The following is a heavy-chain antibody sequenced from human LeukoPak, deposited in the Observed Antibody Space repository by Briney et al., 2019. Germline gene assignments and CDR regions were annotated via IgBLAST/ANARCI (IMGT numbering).Heavy chain of an antibody. Sequence: GGSLRLSCAASGFTFSSYGMHWVRQAPGKGLEWVAVISYDGSNKYYADSVKGRFTISRDNSKNTLYLQMNSLRAEDTAVYYCAKDLLLPSMVRGVPGNYGMDVWGQGTTVTVSS. CDR3: AKDLLLPSMVRGVPGNYGMDV. CDR2: ISYDGSNK. J-gene: IGHJ6*02. CDR1: GFTFSSYG. D-gene: IGHD3-10*01. V-gene: IGHV3-30*18.